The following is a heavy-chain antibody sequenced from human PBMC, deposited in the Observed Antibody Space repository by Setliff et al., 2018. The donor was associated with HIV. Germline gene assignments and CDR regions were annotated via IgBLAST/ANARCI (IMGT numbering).Heavy chain of an antibody. V-gene: IGHV4-34*01. Sequence: SETLSLTCAVYGRLFSGYYWSWFRQSPGKRLEWIGEINHSGDAYYSRSLKSRATLLVDTSKNQFSLKLESMTAADTALYFCARGRFTVLRKDHFDYWSQGMVVTVSS. CDR1: GRLFSGYY. D-gene: IGHD3-3*01. CDR3: ARGRFTVLRKDHFDY. CDR2: INHSGDA. J-gene: IGHJ4*02.